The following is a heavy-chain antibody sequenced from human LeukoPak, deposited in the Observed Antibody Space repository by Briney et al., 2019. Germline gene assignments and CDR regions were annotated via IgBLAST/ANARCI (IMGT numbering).Heavy chain of an antibody. V-gene: IGHV4-59*01. D-gene: IGHD5-18*01. CDR3: ARAGYSYGTGYYFDY. CDR2: IYYTGAT. J-gene: IGHJ4*02. CDR1: GGSISSYY. Sequence: RSETLPLTCTVSGGSISSYYWSWIRLPPGKGLEWIGYIYYTGATYYNPSLKSRVTISLDTSKNQFSLKLSSVTAADAAVYYCARAGYSYGTGYYFDYWGQGALVTVSS.